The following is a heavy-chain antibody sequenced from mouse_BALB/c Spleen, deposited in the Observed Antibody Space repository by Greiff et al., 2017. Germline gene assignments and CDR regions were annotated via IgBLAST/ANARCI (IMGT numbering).Heavy chain of an antibody. V-gene: IGHV14-1*02. Sequence: EVKLVESGAELVRPGALVKLSCKASGFNIKDYYMHWVKQRPEQGLEWIGWIDPENGNTIYDPKFQGKASITADTSSNTAYLQLSSLTSEDTAVYYCSRYYYGGGFAYWGQGTLVTVSA. D-gene: IGHD1-1*01. CDR3: SRYYYGGGFAY. CDR1: GFNIKDYY. CDR2: IDPENGNT. J-gene: IGHJ3*01.